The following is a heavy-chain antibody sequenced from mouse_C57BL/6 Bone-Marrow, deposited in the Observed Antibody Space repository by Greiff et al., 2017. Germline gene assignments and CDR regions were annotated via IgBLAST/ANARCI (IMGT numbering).Heavy chain of an antibody. CDR2: IYPGDGDT. J-gene: IGHJ4*01. V-gene: IGHV1-82*01. Sequence: VQLQESGPELVKPGASVKISCKASGYAFSSSWMNWVKQRPGKGLEWIGRIYPGDGDTNSNGKFKGKATLTADKSSSPAYMQLSSLTSEDSAVYFCARYYPPMDYWGQGTSVTVSS. D-gene: IGHD1-1*01. CDR3: ARYYPPMDY. CDR1: GYAFSSSW.